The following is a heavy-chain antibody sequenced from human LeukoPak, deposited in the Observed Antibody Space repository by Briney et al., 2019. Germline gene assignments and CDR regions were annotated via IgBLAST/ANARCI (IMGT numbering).Heavy chain of an antibody. CDR1: GYSFTSYW. CDR3: ARLFTTVTYDGAFDI. V-gene: IGHV5-51*01. Sequence: GESLKISCKGSGYSFTSYWIGWVRQMPGKGLEWMGIIYPGDSDTRYSPPFQGQVTISADRSISTAYLQWSSLKASDTAMYYCARLFTTVTYDGAFDIWGQGTMVTVSS. CDR2: IYPGDSDT. D-gene: IGHD4-17*01. J-gene: IGHJ3*02.